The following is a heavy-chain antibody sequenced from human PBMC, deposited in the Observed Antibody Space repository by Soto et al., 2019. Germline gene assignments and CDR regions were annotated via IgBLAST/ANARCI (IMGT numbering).Heavy chain of an antibody. V-gene: IGHV4-39*01. Sequence: PSETLSLTCTVSGGSISSSSYYWGWIRQPPGKGLEWIGSIYYSGSTYYNPSLKSRVTISVDTSKNQFSLKLSSVTAADTAVYYCARRLYYDSSGFEGGGMDVWGQGPTVTV. CDR1: GGSISSSSYY. D-gene: IGHD3-22*01. J-gene: IGHJ6*02. CDR3: ARRLYYDSSGFEGGGMDV. CDR2: IYYSGST.